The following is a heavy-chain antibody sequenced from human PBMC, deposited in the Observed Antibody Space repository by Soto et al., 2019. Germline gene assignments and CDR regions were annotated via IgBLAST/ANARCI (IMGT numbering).Heavy chain of an antibody. V-gene: IGHV4-59*01. D-gene: IGHD4-4*01. CDR3: AKSLCSLTTLTSYYFDF. CDR2: IYYSGST. CDR1: GASISNFY. Sequence: PSETLSLTCTVSGASISNFYWSWIRQPPGKGLEWIGYIYYSGSTDSNPSLKSRVTISVDTSKNQFSLKLTSVTAADTAVYYCAKSLCSLTTLTSYYFDFWGQGALVTVSS. J-gene: IGHJ4*02.